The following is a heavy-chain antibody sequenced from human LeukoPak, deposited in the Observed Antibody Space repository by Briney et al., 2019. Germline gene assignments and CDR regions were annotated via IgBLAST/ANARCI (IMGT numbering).Heavy chain of an antibody. CDR1: GFTFSTHW. CDR3: ARDLYYFENHGYYPSDH. J-gene: IGHJ4*02. Sequence: GGSLRLSCEASGFTFSTHWMSWVRQSPGKGLEWVGNINQDGSEKHFVDSMRGRFTISRDNAKNSLVLEMNSLTAEDTAVYFCARDLYYFENHGYYPSDHWGQGTLVTVSS. V-gene: IGHV3-7*01. CDR2: INQDGSEK. D-gene: IGHD3-22*01.